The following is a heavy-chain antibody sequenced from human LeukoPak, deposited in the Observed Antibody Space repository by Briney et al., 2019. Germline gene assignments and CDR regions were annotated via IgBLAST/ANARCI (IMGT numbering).Heavy chain of an antibody. Sequence: PGGSLRLSCAASGFTFSSYAMTWVRQAPGKGLEWVSTIRSGAYTYYADSVKGRLSVSRDNSKNTLYLEMNSLRAEDAAVYYCARISVVSRSGPLAYWGQGTLVTGSS. CDR1: GFTFSSYA. J-gene: IGHJ4*02. CDR3: ARISVVSRSGPLAY. CDR2: IRSGAYT. D-gene: IGHD3-10*01. V-gene: IGHV3-23*01.